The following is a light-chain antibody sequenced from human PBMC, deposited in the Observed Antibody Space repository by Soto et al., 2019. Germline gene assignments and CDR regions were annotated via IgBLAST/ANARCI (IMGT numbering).Light chain of an antibody. J-gene: IGKJ1*01. CDR3: QQYNNLPGT. CDR1: QSVSSN. V-gene: IGKV3-15*01. Sequence: EIVMTQSPATLSVSPGERATLSCRASQSVSSNLAWYQQKPGQAPRLLIYGASTRATGIPARFSGSGSGTEFTLTISSLQSEDFAVYYCQQYNNLPGTFGQGPKVEIK. CDR2: GAS.